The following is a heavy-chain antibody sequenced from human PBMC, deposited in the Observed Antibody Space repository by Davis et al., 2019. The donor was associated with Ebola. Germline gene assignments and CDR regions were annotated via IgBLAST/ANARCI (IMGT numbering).Heavy chain of an antibody. CDR3: ARTLGYCSGGSCYQNDY. D-gene: IGHD2-15*01. V-gene: IGHV1-18*01. Sequence: ASVKVSCKASGYTFTSYAMNWVRQAPGQGLEWMGWISAYNGNTNSAQKLQGRVTMTTDTSTSTAYMDLRSLRSDDTAVYYCARTLGYCSGGSCYQNDYWGQGTLGTVSS. CDR1: GYTFTSYA. CDR2: ISAYNGNT. J-gene: IGHJ4*02.